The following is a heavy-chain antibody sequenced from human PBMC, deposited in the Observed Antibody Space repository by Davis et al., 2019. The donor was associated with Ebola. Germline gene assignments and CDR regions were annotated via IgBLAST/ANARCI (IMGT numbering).Heavy chain of an antibody. D-gene: IGHD3-10*01. J-gene: IGHJ4*02. CDR2: IYYSGST. V-gene: IGHV4-39*01. Sequence: SETLSLTCTVSGGSISSSSYYWGWIRQPPGKGLEWIGSIYYSGSTYYNPSLKSRVTISVDTSKNQFSLKLSSVTAADTAVYYCARLSPTMVQGVIDYWGQGTLVTVSS. CDR1: GGSISSSSYY. CDR3: ARLSPTMVQGVIDY.